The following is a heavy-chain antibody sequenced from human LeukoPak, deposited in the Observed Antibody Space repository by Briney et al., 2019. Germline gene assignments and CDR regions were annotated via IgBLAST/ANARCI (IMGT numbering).Heavy chain of an antibody. Sequence: PGGSLRLSCAASRFTFSSYAMSWVRQAPGKGLEWVSAISGSGASTYYADSVNGRFTISRDNSKNTLYLQMNSLRAEDTAVYYCAKGARPAYLFTWGQGTLVTVSS. CDR2: ISGSGAST. D-gene: IGHD1-1*01. CDR1: RFTFSSYA. V-gene: IGHV3-23*01. CDR3: AKGARPAYLFT. J-gene: IGHJ5*02.